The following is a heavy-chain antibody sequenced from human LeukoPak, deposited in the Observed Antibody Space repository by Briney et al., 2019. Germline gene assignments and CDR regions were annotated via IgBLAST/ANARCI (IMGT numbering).Heavy chain of an antibody. CDR3: ARGGAAAGNFVY. V-gene: IGHV4-30-4*01. D-gene: IGHD6-13*01. J-gene: IGHJ4*02. CDR2: IYYSGST. CDR1: GGSISSGDYY. Sequence: PSQTLSLTCTVSGGSISSGDYYWSWIRQPPGKGLEWIGYIYYSGSTYYNPSLKSRVTISVDTSKNQFSLKLSSVTAADTAVYYCARGGAAAGNFVYWGQGTLVTVSS.